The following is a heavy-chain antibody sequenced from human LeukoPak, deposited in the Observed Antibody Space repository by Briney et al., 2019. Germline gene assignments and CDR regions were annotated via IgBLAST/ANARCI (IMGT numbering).Heavy chain of an antibody. CDR1: GFTFSSYA. J-gene: IGHJ4*02. V-gene: IGHV3-23*01. Sequence: QSGGSLRLSCAASGFTFSSYAMSWVRQAPGKGLEWVSGIGESGDNTYYADSVKGRFTISRDTSKSTLYLQLNSLRAEDTAIYYCAKGIHSTGYYPFDYWGQGTLVTVSS. CDR2: IGESGDNT. D-gene: IGHD3-22*01. CDR3: AKGIHSTGYYPFDY.